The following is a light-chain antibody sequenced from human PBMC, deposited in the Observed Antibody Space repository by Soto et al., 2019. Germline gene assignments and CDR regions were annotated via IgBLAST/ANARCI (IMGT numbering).Light chain of an antibody. CDR1: QSIGNS. CDR3: QQSLSILPLT. CDR2: GAS. J-gene: IGKJ4*01. V-gene: IGKV1-39*01. Sequence: DIQMTQSPSSLSASVGDRVSISCRASQSIGNSLNWYQQKPGKAPKFLIYGASSLQSGVPSRFSGSGSGTDFTPTISSLQPEDFATYYCQQSLSILPLTFGGGTKIEIK.